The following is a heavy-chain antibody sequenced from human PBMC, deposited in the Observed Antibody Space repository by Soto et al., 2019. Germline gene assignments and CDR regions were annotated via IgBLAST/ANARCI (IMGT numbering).Heavy chain of an antibody. Sequence: GGSLRLSCAASGFTFSSYDMHWVRQATGKGLEWVSAIGTAGDTYYPGSVKGRFTISRENAKNSLYLQMNSLRAGDTAVYYCARGSGYDYNYYYGMDVWGQGTTVTVSS. J-gene: IGHJ6*02. CDR1: GFTFSSYD. CDR2: IGTAGDT. D-gene: IGHD5-12*01. CDR3: ARGSGYDYNYYYGMDV. V-gene: IGHV3-13*01.